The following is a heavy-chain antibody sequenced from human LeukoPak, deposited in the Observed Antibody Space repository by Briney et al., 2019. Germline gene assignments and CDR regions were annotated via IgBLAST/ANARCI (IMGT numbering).Heavy chain of an antibody. Sequence: PSETLSLTCAVYGGSFSGYYWSWIRQPPGKGLEWIGEINHSGSTNYNPSLKSRVTISVDTSKNQFSLKLSSVTAADTAVYYCARSIGHYDFWSGYYTGMWFDPWGQGTLVTVSS. J-gene: IGHJ5*02. CDR3: ARSIGHYDFWSGYYTGMWFDP. CDR2: INHSGST. D-gene: IGHD3-3*01. CDR1: GGSFSGYY. V-gene: IGHV4-34*01.